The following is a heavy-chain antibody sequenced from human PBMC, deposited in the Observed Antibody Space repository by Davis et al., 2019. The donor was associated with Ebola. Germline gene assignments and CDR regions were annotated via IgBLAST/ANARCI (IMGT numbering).Heavy chain of an antibody. J-gene: IGHJ4*02. CDR1: GFTVSSNY. D-gene: IGHD2-21*01. CDR3: ARSYCENYFDY. Sequence: GGSLRLSCAASGFTVSSNYMSWVRQAPGKGLEWVSLIYSGDSTYYADSVKGRLTISRDNSKNTLYLQMNSLRAEDTAVYYCARSYCENYFDYWGQGNLVIVSS. CDR2: IYSGDST. V-gene: IGHV3-66*01.